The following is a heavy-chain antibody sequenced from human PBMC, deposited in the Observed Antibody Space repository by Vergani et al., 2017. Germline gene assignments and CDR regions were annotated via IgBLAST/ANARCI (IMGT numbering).Heavy chain of an antibody. D-gene: IGHD6-19*01. CDR1: GGSISSSSYY. CDR2: IYYSGST. J-gene: IGHJ4*02. Sequence: QLQLQESGPGLVKPSETLSLTCTVSGGSISSSSYYWGWIRQPPGKGLEWIGSIYYSGSTYYNPSLKSRVTISVDTSKNQFSLKLSSVTAADTAVYYCARGGIGYSSGWYYFDYWGQGTLVTVSS. CDR3: ARGGIGYSSGWYYFDY. V-gene: IGHV4-39*07.